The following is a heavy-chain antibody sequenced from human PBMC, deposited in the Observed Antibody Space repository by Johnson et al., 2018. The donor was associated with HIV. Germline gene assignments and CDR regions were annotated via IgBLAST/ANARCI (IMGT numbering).Heavy chain of an antibody. CDR3: AKEGADYNFWSGYSSNAFDI. V-gene: IGHV3-53*01. Sequence: VQLVESGGGLIQPGGSLRLSCAASGFTVSSNYMTWVRQAPGKGLEWVSVIYSGGSTYYADSVKGRFTISRDHSKNTLYLQMNSLRAEDTAVYYCAKEGADYNFWSGYSSNAFDIWGQGTMVTVSS. CDR2: IYSGGST. D-gene: IGHD3-3*01. CDR1: GFTVSSNY. J-gene: IGHJ3*02.